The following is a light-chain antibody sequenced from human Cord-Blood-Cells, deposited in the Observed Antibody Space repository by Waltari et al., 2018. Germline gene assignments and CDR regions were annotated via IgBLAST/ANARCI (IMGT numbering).Light chain of an antibody. J-gene: IGKJ1*01. V-gene: IGKV1-5*01. Sequence: DLQMTQSPSTLSASVGDRVTITCRASQSISSWLAWYQQKPGKAPKLLIYDASSLESGVQSRFSGSGSGTEFTLTISSLQPDDFATYYCQQYNSYSWTFGQGTKVEIK. CDR2: DAS. CDR3: QQYNSYSWT. CDR1: QSISSW.